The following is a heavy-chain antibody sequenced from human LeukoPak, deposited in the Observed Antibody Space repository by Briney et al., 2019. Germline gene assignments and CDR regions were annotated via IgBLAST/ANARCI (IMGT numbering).Heavy chain of an antibody. CDR3: ASGTAGPIQLWLNPLYFDY. D-gene: IGHD5-18*01. V-gene: IGHV1-46*01. CDR2: INPSGGST. Sequence: ASVKVSCKASGYTFTSYYMHWVRQAPGQGLEWMGIINPSGGSTSYAQKFQGRVTMTRDTSTSTVYMELSSLRSEDTAVYYCASGTAGPIQLWLNPLYFDYWGQGTLVTVSS. CDR1: GYTFTSYY. J-gene: IGHJ4*02.